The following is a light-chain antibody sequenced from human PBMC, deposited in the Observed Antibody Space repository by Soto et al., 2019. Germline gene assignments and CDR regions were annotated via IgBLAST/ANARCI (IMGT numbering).Light chain of an antibody. Sequence: VLTQPPSASGTPGQRVTISCSGSGSNIGSNYVYWYQQLPGTAPKLLIYRNNQRPSGVPDRFSGSKSGTSASLAISGLRSEDEADYYCAAWDDSLSVLFGGGTKLTVL. CDR1: GSNIGSNY. J-gene: IGLJ2*01. CDR2: RNN. CDR3: AAWDDSLSVL. V-gene: IGLV1-47*01.